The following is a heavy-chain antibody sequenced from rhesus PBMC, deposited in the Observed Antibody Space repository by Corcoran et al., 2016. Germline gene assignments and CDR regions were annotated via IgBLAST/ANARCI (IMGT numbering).Heavy chain of an antibody. D-gene: IGHD6-31*01. J-gene: IGHJ6*01. CDR2: FSGSAGRT. CDR3: AKSRGIGWFGYGLDS. CDR1: GDSISSRL. Sequence: QVQLQESGPGLVKPSETLSLTCTVSGDSISSRLRNWVRQPPGKGLEWIGRFSGSAGRTAYTPALKCRVPISTDTSKNQVSLNLNSVTAADTAVYFCAKSRGIGWFGYGLDSWGQGVLVTVSS. V-gene: IGHV4-173*01.